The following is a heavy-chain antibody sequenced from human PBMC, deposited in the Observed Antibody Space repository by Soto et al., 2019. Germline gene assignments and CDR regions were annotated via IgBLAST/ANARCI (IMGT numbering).Heavy chain of an antibody. Sequence: QVQLVESGGGVVQPGRSLRLSCAASGFTFSSYAMHWVRQAPGKGLEWVAVISYDGSNKYYADSVKGRFTISRDNSKNTPYLQMNSLRAEDTAVYYCARTDSSGYYYYYYYGMDVWGQGTTVTVSS. V-gene: IGHV3-30-3*01. D-gene: IGHD3-22*01. CDR2: ISYDGSNK. CDR1: GFTFSSYA. J-gene: IGHJ6*02. CDR3: ARTDSSGYYYYYYYGMDV.